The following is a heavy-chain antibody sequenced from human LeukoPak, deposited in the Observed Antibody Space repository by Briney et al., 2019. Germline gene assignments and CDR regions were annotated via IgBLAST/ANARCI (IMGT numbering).Heavy chain of an antibody. CDR3: AKDGGGYYPSYYYYMDV. CDR1: GFTFSTYA. J-gene: IGHJ6*03. CDR2: FSNSGET. Sequence: GGSLRLYCAASGFTFSTYAMAWVRQAQGKGLEWVSAFSNSGETHYADSVKGRFTISRDNSKNTLYLQMNSLRAEDTAVYYCAKDGGGYYPSYYYYMDVWGKGTTVTISS. V-gene: IGHV3-23*01. D-gene: IGHD3-22*01.